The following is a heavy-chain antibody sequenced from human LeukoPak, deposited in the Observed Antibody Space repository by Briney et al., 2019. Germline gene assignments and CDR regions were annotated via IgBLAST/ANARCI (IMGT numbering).Heavy chain of an antibody. V-gene: IGHV3-23*01. CDR3: AKQFGGNPYYFDS. Sequence: GGSLRLXCAASGFTFSIYGMGWVRQAPGKGLQWVSAISSSDTSATYYADSVKGRFTVSRDNSKNTLYMQMNSLSGEDTAVYYCAKQFGGNPYYFDSWGQGALVTVSS. J-gene: IGHJ4*02. D-gene: IGHD4-23*01. CDR1: GFTFSIYG. CDR2: ISSSDTSAT.